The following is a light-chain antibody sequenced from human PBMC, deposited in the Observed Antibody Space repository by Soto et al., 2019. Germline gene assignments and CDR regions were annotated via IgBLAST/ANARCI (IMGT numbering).Light chain of an antibody. Sequence: DIQMTQSPSTLSASVGDRVTITCRASQSISSWLAWYQQKPGKAPKLLIYKASSLESGVPSRFSGSGSGTEFTLTIRSLQPGDFATYYCQQYNSYPPWTFGQGTKVEIK. CDR1: QSISSW. CDR2: KAS. CDR3: QQYNSYPPWT. J-gene: IGKJ1*01. V-gene: IGKV1-5*03.